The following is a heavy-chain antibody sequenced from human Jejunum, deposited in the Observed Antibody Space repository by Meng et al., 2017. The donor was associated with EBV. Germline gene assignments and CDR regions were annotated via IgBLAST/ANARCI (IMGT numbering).Heavy chain of an antibody. J-gene: IGHJ4*02. CDR3: TREWGADY. CDR2: ISNDGNNK. Sequence: QVVLVCAGGVVVNPGSSLRVSCAASGFTFSGHAMQWVRQAPGKGLKWVALISNDGNNKYYADSVKGRFTISRDNSKNTLYLQMNSLRVDDTVLYYCTREWGADYWGQGTLVTVSS. V-gene: IGHV3-30-3*01. CDR1: GFTFSGHA. D-gene: IGHD3-16*01.